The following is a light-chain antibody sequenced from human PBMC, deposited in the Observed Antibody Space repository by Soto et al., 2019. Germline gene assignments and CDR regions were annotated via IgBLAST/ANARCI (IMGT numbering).Light chain of an antibody. CDR2: ADS. J-gene: IGKJ5*01. V-gene: IGKV3-11*01. CDR3: QRRYNWPIT. CDR1: QSVSGY. Sequence: EIVLTHSPSTLSLSPGETATLSCRASQSVSGYIGWYQQKPCQAPRLLIYADSNRATGIPARFSGSGSGTDFTLTISSLEPEDFSVYYCQRRYNWPITFGQGTRLE.